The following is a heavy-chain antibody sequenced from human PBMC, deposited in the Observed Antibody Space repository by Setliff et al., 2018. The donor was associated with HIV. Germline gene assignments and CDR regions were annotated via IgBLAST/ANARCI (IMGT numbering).Heavy chain of an antibody. Sequence: SVKVSCKASGGTFSSYAISWVRQAPGQGLEWMGGIIPILGIANYAQKFQGRVTITTDGSTGTSYMELSSLRSEDTAVYYCARDKNYYPNYFDSWGQGTLVTVSS. CDR1: GGTFSSYA. CDR3: ARDKNYYPNYFDS. CDR2: IIPILGIA. J-gene: IGHJ4*02. D-gene: IGHD1-7*01. V-gene: IGHV1-69*10.